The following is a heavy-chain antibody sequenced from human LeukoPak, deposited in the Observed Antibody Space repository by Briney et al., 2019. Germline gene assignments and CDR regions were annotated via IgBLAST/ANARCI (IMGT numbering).Heavy chain of an antibody. J-gene: IGHJ6*02. CDR3: ARAEGYCSGGSCYLDYYGMDV. V-gene: IGHV4-30-2*01. CDR1: GGSISSGGYS. Sequence: PSETLSLTCAVSGGSISSGGYSWSWIRQPPGKGLEWIGYIYHSGSTYYNPSLKSRVTISVDRSKNQFSLKLSSVTAADTAAYYCARAEGYCSGGSCYLDYYGMDVWGQGTTVTVSS. D-gene: IGHD2-15*01. CDR2: IYHSGST.